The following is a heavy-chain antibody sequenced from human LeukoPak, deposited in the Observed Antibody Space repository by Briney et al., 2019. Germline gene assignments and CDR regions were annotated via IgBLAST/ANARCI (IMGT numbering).Heavy chain of an antibody. D-gene: IGHD1-20*01. V-gene: IGHV4-39*01. CDR1: GDSISSSSHC. CDR3: ARLTLTGNGGRGWFDT. Sequence: SETLSLTCTVSGDSISSSSHCWGWIRQPPGKGLEWIGSIYESGDTYHNPSLKSRVTMSVDTSKNQFSLKVSSVTAADRAVYYCARLTLTGNGGRGWFDTWGQGTLVTVSS. J-gene: IGHJ5*02. CDR2: IYESGDT.